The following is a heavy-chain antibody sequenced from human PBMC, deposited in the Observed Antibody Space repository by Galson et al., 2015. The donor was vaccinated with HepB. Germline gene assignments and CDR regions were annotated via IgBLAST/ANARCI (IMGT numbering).Heavy chain of an antibody. Sequence: SLRLSCAASGFTFSSYAMHWVRQAPGKGLEWVAVISYDGSNKYYADSVKGRFTISRDNSKNTLYLQMSSLRAEDTAVYYCARDSLLWFGELLYRGGAFDIWGQGTMVTVSS. CDR2: ISYDGSNK. D-gene: IGHD3-10*01. V-gene: IGHV3-30-3*01. J-gene: IGHJ3*02. CDR1: GFTFSSYA. CDR3: ARDSLLWFGELLYRGGAFDI.